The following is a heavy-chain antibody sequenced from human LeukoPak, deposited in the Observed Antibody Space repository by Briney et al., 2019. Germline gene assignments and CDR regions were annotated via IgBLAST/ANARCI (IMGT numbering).Heavy chain of an antibody. CDR1: GLTLSNYG. CDR2: IGTSGGGT. V-gene: IGHV3-23*01. Sequence: GGSLRLSCAVSGLTLSNYGMSWVRQAPGKGLEWVAGIGTSGGGTYYADSVKGRFTISRDNSKNTLYLQMNSLRAEDTAVYFCAKRGVVIRVILVGFHKEAYYFDSWGQGALVTVSS. D-gene: IGHD3-22*01. CDR3: AKRGVVIRVILVGFHKEAYYFDS. J-gene: IGHJ4*02.